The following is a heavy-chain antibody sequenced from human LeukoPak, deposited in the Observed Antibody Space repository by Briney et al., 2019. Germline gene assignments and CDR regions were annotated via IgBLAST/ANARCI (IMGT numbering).Heavy chain of an antibody. CDR3: ARDRGYCSSTSCQFDY. V-gene: IGHV1-69*05. D-gene: IGHD2-2*01. Sequence: SVKVSCKASGGTFSSYAISWVRQAPGQGLEWMGGIIPIFGTANYAQKFQGRVTITTDESTSTAYMELSSLRSEDTAVYYCARDRGYCSSTSCQFDYWGRGTLVTVSS. CDR1: GGTFSSYA. J-gene: IGHJ4*02. CDR2: IIPIFGTA.